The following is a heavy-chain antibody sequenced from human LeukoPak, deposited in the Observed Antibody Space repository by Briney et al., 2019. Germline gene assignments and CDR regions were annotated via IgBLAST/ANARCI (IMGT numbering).Heavy chain of an antibody. CDR1: GFTFSSYA. CDR2: ISYDGSNK. V-gene: IGHV3-30-3*01. J-gene: IGHJ4*02. D-gene: IGHD6-19*01. Sequence: GRSLRLSCAASGFTFSSYAMYWVRQAPGKGLEWVAVISYDGSNKYYADSVKGRFTISRDNSKNTLYLQMNSLRAEDTAVYYCAREIAVAGTVFDYWGQGTLVTVSS. CDR3: AREIAVAGTVFDY.